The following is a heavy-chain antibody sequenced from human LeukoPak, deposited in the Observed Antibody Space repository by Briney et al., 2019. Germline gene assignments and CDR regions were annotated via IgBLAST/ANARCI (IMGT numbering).Heavy chain of an antibody. J-gene: IGHJ4*02. CDR3: GSRNRRYYSSSFDPGDY. Sequence: ASVKVSCKASGYTFTGYYMHWVRQAPGQGLEWMGWINPNSGGTNYAQKFQGWVTMTRDTSISTAYMELSRLRSDDTAVYYCGSRNRRYYSSSFDPGDYWGQGTLVTVSS. V-gene: IGHV1-2*04. D-gene: IGHD6-6*01. CDR1: GYTFTGYY. CDR2: INPNSGGT.